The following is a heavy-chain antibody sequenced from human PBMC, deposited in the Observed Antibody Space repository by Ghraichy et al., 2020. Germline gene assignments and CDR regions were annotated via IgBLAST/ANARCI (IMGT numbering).Heavy chain of an antibody. CDR1: EFTFSSYD. J-gene: IGHJ5*02. V-gene: IGHV3-48*02. Sequence: GGSLRLSCAASEFTFSSYDMSWVRQAPGKGLEWVSYISTSGTTMYYADSVKGRFTISRDNTKNSLFLQMNSLRDEDTAVYYCARHGATWYAFRWFHPWGQGTLVTVSS. CDR3: ARHGATWYAFRWFHP. CDR2: ISTSGTTM. D-gene: IGHD6-13*01.